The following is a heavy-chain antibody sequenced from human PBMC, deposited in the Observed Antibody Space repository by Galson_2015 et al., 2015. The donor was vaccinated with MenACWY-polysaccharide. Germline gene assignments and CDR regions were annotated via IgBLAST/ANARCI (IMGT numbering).Heavy chain of an antibody. J-gene: IGHJ6*02. D-gene: IGHD2-8*01. CDR2: IYPGDSDT. CDR1: GYSFTNYW. Sequence: QSGAEVKKPGESLKISCQVSGYSFTNYWIAWVRQMPRKGLEWMGIIYPGDSDTRYSPSFQGQVTISADKSISTAFLLWSSLKASDTAMYYCARVSYSNYGMGVWGQGTTVTVSS. V-gene: IGHV5-51*01. CDR3: ARVSYSNYGMGV.